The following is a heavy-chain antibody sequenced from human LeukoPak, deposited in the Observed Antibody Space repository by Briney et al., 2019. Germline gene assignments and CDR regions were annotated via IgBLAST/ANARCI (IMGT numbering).Heavy chain of an antibody. Sequence: SETLSLTCSVSGDSISRNYWTWLRQPPGKGLEWIGHFYYRGSTNYNPSLKSRVTISADTSKNQFSLKLTSVTAADTAVYYCADRDGVYWGQGILVTVSS. D-gene: IGHD5-24*01. CDR2: FYYRGST. CDR3: ADRDGVY. CDR1: GDSISRNY. J-gene: IGHJ4*02. V-gene: IGHV4-59*01.